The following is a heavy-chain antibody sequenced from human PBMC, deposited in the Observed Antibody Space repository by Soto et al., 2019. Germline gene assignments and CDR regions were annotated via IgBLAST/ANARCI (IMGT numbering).Heavy chain of an antibody. CDR3: ARDGVVMIQGRFDY. D-gene: IGHD3-3*01. V-gene: IGHV3-30-3*01. Sequence: QVQLVESGGGVVQPGRSLRLSCAASGFTFSSYAMHWVRQAPGKGLEWVAVISYDGSNKYYADSVKGRFTISRDNSKNTRYLQMNSLRAEDTAVYYCARDGVVMIQGRFDYWGQGTLVTVSS. CDR2: ISYDGSNK. CDR1: GFTFSSYA. J-gene: IGHJ4*02.